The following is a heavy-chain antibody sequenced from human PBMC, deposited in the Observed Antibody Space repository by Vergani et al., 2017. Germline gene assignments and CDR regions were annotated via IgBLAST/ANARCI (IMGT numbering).Heavy chain of an antibody. D-gene: IGHD1-26*01. V-gene: IGHV3-30*03. J-gene: IGHJ4*02. Sequence: QVQLVESGGGVVQPGRSLRLSCAASGFTFSSYGMHWVRQAPGKGLEWVAVISYDGSNKYYADSVKGRFTISRDNSNNTLYLQMNSLRAEDTAGYYCAREQYSGGYIYWGQGTLVTVSS. CDR2: ISYDGSNK. CDR1: GFTFSSYG. CDR3: AREQYSGGYIY.